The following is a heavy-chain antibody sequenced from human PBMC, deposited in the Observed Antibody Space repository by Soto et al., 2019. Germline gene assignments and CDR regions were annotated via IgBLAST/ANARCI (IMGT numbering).Heavy chain of an antibody. V-gene: IGHV4-31*03. J-gene: IGHJ4*02. CDR1: GGSISSGGYY. Sequence: SETLSLTCTVSGGSISSGGYYWSWIRQHPGKGLEWIGYIYYSGSTYYNPSLKSRVTISVDTSKNQFSLKLSSVTAADTAVYYCAREDYGDYNFDYWGQGTLVTV. D-gene: IGHD4-17*01. CDR2: IYYSGST. CDR3: AREDYGDYNFDY.